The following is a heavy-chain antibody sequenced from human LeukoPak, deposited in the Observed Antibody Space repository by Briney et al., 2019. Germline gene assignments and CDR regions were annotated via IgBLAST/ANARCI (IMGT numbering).Heavy chain of an antibody. CDR1: GFTFSDYY. D-gene: IGHD5-18*01. CDR2: ISSSGSTI. CDR3: ARVSRGYSYGYDFDY. V-gene: IGHV3-11*04. J-gene: IGHJ4*02. Sequence: SGGSLRLSCAASGFTFSDYYMSWIRQAPGKGLEWVSYISSSGSTIYYADSVKGRFTISRDNAKSSLYLQMNSLRAEDTAVYYCARVSRGYSYGYDFDYWGQGTLVTVSS.